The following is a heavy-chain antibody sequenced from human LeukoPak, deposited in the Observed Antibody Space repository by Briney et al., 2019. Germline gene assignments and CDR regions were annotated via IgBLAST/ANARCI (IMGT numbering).Heavy chain of an antibody. CDR2: INPNSGGT. CDR3: ARGARDFDY. Sequence: ASVKVSCKASGYTVTGYYMHWVRQAPGQGLEWMGWINPNSGGTNYAQKFQGWVTMTRDTSISTAYMELSSLRSEDTAVYYCARGARDFDYWGQGTLVTVSS. J-gene: IGHJ4*02. CDR1: GYTVTGYY. V-gene: IGHV1-2*04.